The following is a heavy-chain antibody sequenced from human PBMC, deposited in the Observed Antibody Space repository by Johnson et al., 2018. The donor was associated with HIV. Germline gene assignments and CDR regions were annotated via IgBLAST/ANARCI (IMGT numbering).Heavy chain of an antibody. V-gene: IGHV3-11*04. D-gene: IGHD2/OR15-2a*01. CDR1: GFTFSDHY. J-gene: IGHJ3*02. CDR3: ARRLSPDSFDI. Sequence: QMLLVESGGGLVKPGGSLRLSCAASGFTFSDHYMGWIRQAPGKGLDWVSSISSSAISFYYADSVKGRFTISRDNAKNSVYLQMNNLRAEDTAVYYCARRLSPDSFDIWGQGTMVTVSS. CDR2: ISSSAISF.